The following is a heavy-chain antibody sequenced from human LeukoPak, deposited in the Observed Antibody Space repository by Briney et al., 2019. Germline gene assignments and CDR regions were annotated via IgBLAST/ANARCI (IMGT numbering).Heavy chain of an antibody. CDR3: ARDPVRRSPYGSGTKGWFDP. J-gene: IGHJ5*02. CDR2: INPSGGST. V-gene: IGHV1-46*01. D-gene: IGHD3-10*01. CDR1: GYTFTSYY. Sequence: ASVKVSCKASGYTFTSYYMHWVRQAPGQGLEWMGIINPSGGSTSYAQKFQGRVTMTRDMSTSTVYMELSSLRSEDTAVYYCARDPVRRSPYGSGTKGWFDPWGQGTLVTVSS.